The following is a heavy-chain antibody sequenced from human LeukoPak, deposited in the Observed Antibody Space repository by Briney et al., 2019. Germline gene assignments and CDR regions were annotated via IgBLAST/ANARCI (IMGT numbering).Heavy chain of an antibody. CDR3: AILYSTNY. D-gene: IGHD6-13*01. V-gene: IGHV3-23*01. CDR1: GFTFSSCA. J-gene: IGHJ4*02. CDR2: ISNSGGFT. Sequence: GGSLRLSCAASGFTFSSCAMTWGRQAPGKGLEWVSGISNSGGFTYYADSVKGRLTISRDNSKNTLYLQMNSLRAEDTALYYCAILYSTNYWGQGTLVTVPS.